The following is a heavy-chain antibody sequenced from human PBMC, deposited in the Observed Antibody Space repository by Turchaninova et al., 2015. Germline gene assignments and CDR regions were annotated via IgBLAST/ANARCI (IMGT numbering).Heavy chain of an antibody. CDR2: IKSKGSGGTT. CDR1: GLPLAPAW. Sequence: LVRRGGSSNTAPAASGLPLAPAWKTWVRQATGKGLEGVGRIKSKGSGGTTDYAAPVGGRFTNSRDDSQNTLYLQMNSLKIEDTAIYYCAHVRDPRSWSLGSWGQGTLVTVSS. CDR3: AHVRDPRSWSLGS. V-gene: IGHV3-15*01. D-gene: IGHD6-13*01. J-gene: IGHJ5*02.